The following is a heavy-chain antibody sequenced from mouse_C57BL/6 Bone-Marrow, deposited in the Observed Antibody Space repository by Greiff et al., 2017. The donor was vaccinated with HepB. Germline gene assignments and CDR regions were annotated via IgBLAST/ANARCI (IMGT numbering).Heavy chain of an antibody. J-gene: IGHJ2*01. CDR3: ARSHDGYYGGY. V-gene: IGHV1-42*01. CDR2: INPSTGGT. CDR1: GYSFTGYY. Sequence: VQLQQSGPELVKPGASVKISCKASGYSFTGYYMNWVKQSPEKSLEWIGEINPSTGGTTYNQKFKAKATLTVDKSSSTAYMQLKSLTSEDSAVYYGARSHDGYYGGYWGQGTTLTVSS. D-gene: IGHD2-3*01.